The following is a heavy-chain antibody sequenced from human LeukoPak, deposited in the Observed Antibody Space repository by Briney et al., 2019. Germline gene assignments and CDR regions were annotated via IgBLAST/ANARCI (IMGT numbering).Heavy chain of an antibody. V-gene: IGHV3-30*02. D-gene: IGHD7-27*01. Sequence: GGSLRLSCAASGFTFTYHGMHWVRQAPGKWLEWVAFINNDARNKYFADSVKGRFTISRDNSKNIVSLQMNSLRADDSALYYCARDLSWGFDYWGQGTLVPVSS. CDR2: INNDARNK. CDR1: GFTFTYHG. CDR3: ARDLSWGFDY. J-gene: IGHJ4*02.